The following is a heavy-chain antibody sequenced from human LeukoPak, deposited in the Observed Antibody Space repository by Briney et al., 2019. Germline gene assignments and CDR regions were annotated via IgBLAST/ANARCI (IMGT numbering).Heavy chain of an antibody. CDR3: ARGGRGYDFYFDY. Sequence: AASVKVSCKASGGTFSSYAISWVRQAPGQGLEWMGGIIPIFGTANYAQKFQGRVTITTDESTSTAYMELSSLRSEDTAVYYCARGGRGYDFYFDYWGQGTLVTVSS. D-gene: IGHD5-12*01. CDR1: GGTFSSYA. CDR2: IIPIFGTA. J-gene: IGHJ4*02. V-gene: IGHV1-69*05.